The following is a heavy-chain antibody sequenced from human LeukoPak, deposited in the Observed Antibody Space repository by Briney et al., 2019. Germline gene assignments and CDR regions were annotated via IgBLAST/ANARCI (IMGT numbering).Heavy chain of an antibody. CDR1: GGSISSYY. CDR3: ARERRDGYNRAVDY. V-gene: IGHV4-59*01. CDR2: IYYSGST. D-gene: IGHD5-24*01. J-gene: IGHJ4*02. Sequence: ASETLSLTCTVSGGSISSYYWSWIRQPPGKGLEWIGYIYYSGSTNYNPSLKSRVTVSVDTSKNQFSLKLSSVTAADTAVYYCARERRDGYNRAVDYWGQGTLVTVSS.